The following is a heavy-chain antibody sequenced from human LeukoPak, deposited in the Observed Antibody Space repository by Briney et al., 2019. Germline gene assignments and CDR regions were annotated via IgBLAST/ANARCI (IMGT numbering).Heavy chain of an antibody. CDR3: AKQPYSSGHPEYFQH. J-gene: IGHJ1*01. CDR1: GFTVSSNY. D-gene: IGHD6-19*01. V-gene: IGHV3-53*01. CDR2: IYSGGST. Sequence: GGSLRLSCAASGFTVSSNYMSWVRQAPGKGLEWVSVIYSGGSTYYADSVKGRFTISRDNSKNTLYLQMNSLRAEDTAVYYCAKQPYSSGHPEYFQHWGQGTLVTVSS.